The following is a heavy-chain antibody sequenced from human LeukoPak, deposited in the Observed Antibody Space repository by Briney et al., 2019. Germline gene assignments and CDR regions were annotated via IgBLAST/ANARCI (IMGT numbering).Heavy chain of an antibody. CDR2: INPSGGST. V-gene: IGHV1-46*01. D-gene: IGHD4-17*01. CDR1: GYTFTSYY. CDR3: ARDVPHDYGDYDNWFDP. J-gene: IGHJ5*02. Sequence: ASVKVSCKASGYTFTSYYMHWVRPAPGQGLEWMGIINPSGGSTSYAQKFQGRVTMTRDTSTSTVYMELSSLRSEDTAVYYCARDVPHDYGDYDNWFDPWGQGTLVTVSS.